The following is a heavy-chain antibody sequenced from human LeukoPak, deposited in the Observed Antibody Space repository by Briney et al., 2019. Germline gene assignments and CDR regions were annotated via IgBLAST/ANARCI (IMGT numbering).Heavy chain of an antibody. CDR3: AKDQQWLVQVDY. V-gene: IGHV3-48*03. J-gene: IGHJ4*02. D-gene: IGHD6-19*01. CDR2: ISSSGSTI. Sequence: GGSLRLSCAASGFTFSSYEMNWVRQAPGKGLEWVSYISSSGSTIYYADSVKGRFTISRDNSKNTLYLQMNSLRAEDTAVYYCAKDQQWLVQVDYWGQGTLVTVSS. CDR1: GFTFSSYE.